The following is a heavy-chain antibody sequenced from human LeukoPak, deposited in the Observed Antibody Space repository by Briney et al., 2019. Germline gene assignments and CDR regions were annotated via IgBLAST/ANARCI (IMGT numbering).Heavy chain of an antibody. J-gene: IGHJ4*02. CDR3: ARHDVDTAMVVFDY. Sequence: SETLSLTCTVSGGSISSYYWSWIRQPPGKGLEWIGYIYHSGSTNYNPSLKSRVTISVDTSKNQFSLKLSSVTAADTAVYYCARHDVDTAMVVFDYWGQGTLVTVSS. CDR1: GGSISSYY. D-gene: IGHD5-18*01. V-gene: IGHV4-59*08. CDR2: IYHSGST.